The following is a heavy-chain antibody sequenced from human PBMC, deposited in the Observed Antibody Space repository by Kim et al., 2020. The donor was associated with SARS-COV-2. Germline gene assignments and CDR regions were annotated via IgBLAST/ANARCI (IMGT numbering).Heavy chain of an antibody. CDR1: GYTFTSDY. Sequence: ASVKVFCKASGYTFTSDYMHWVRQAPGQGLEWMGIINPSGGRTSYAQKFQGRVTMTRDTSTSTVYMGLISLRSEDTAGYYRARVSRAALDIWGQGTMVIV. CDR3: ARVSRAALDI. D-gene: IGHD2-15*01. V-gene: IGHV1-46*01. CDR2: INPSGGRT. J-gene: IGHJ3*02.